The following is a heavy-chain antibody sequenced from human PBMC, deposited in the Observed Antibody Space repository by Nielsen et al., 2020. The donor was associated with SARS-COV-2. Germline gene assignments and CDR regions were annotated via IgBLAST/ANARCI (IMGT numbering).Heavy chain of an antibody. V-gene: IGHV3-23*01. D-gene: IGHD3-10*01. CDR2: VSSSGGST. CDR1: GFTFNIYA. Sequence: GESLKISCAASGFTFNIYAMAWVRRAPGRGLQWVTGVSSSGGSTYYTDSVKGRFSISRDNSRNTLYLQMNSLRVEDTAIYFCAKDDVVRGDAYDIWGQGTVVTVSS. CDR3: AKDDVVRGDAYDI. J-gene: IGHJ3*02.